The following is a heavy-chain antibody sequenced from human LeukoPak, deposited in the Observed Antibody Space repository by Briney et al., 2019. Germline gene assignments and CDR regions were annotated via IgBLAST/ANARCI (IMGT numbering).Heavy chain of an antibody. D-gene: IGHD6-13*01. V-gene: IGHV1-58*02. CDR2: IVVGSGNT. Sequence: SVKVSCKASGFTFTSSAMQWVRQARGQRLEWIGWIVVGSGNTNYAQKFQERVTITRDMSTSTAYMELSSLRSEDTAVYYCAAGGDSSTAFDPWGQGTLVTVSS. J-gene: IGHJ5*02. CDR3: AAGGDSSTAFDP. CDR1: GFTFTSSA.